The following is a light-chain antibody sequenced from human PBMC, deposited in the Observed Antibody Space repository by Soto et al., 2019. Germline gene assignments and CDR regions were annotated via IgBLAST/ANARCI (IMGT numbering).Light chain of an antibody. CDR2: EVV. V-gene: IGLV2-8*01. CDR3: KSYAGSNTYV. Sequence: QSALTQPHSASGSPGQPVTISCTGTKSDIGVYDFVSWYQHHPGKAPRLIIYEVVQRPSGVPDRFSGSKSGNTASLTVSGLQAADEADYFCKSYAGSNTYVFGSGTKVTVL. J-gene: IGLJ1*01. CDR1: KSDIGVYDF.